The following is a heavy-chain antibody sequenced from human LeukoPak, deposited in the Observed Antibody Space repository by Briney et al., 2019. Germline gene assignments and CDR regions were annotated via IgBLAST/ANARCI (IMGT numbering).Heavy chain of an antibody. CDR2: INPNSGGT. CDR1: RYIFNGSY. D-gene: IGHD3-3*01. V-gene: IGHV1-2*02. Sequence: ASVKVSCTSSRYIFNGSYIHWVRQAPGQGLEWMGWINPNSGGTKYAQKFQGRVTMTRDTSISTAYMELSKLTSDDKAVYYCARNYDFWSGYFDYWGQGTLVTVSS. J-gene: IGHJ4*02. CDR3: ARNYDFWSGYFDY.